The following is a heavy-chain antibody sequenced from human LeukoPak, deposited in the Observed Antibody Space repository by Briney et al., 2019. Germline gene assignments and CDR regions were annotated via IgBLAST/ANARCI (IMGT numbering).Heavy chain of an antibody. CDR2: ISGSGGST. V-gene: IGHV3-23*01. CDR1: GFTFSSYA. Sequence: GGSLRLSCAVSGFTFSSYAMSWARQAPGKGLEWVSGISGSGGSTYYADSVKGRFTISRDNSKNTLCLQMNSLRAEDTAVYYCAKDRGVITFGGVIVADYFDYWGQGTLVTVSS. J-gene: IGHJ4*02. D-gene: IGHD3-16*02. CDR3: AKDRGVITFGGVIVADYFDY.